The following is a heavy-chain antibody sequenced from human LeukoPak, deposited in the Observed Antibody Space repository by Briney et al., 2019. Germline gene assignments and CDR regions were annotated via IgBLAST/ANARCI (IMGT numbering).Heavy chain of an antibody. CDR3: AGGGSPHYFDY. V-gene: IGHV3-53*01. CDR2: IYSGGST. CDR1: GFTFTTYW. Sequence: PGGSLRLSCAASGFTFTTYWMHWVRQAPGKGLEWVSVIYSGGSTYYTDSVKGRFTISRDNSKNTLYLQMNSLRAEDTAVYYCAGGGSPHYFDYWGQGTLVTVSS. D-gene: IGHD3-16*01. J-gene: IGHJ4*02.